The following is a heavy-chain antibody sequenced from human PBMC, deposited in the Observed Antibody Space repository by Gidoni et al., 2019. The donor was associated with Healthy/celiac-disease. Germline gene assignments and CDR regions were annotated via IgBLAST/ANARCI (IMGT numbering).Heavy chain of an antibody. CDR3: ARDREDIVVVPAAMGWQQLPHHYGMDV. CDR2: IIPTFGTA. J-gene: IGHJ6*02. Sequence: QVQLVQSGAEVKKPGSSVKVSCKASGGTFSSYAISWVRQAPGQGLEWMGGIIPTFGTANSAQKFQGRVTITADESTSTAYMELSSLRSEDTAVYYCARDREDIVVVPAAMGWQQLPHHYGMDVWGQGTTVTVSS. D-gene: IGHD2-2*01. V-gene: IGHV1-69*01. CDR1: GGTFSSYA.